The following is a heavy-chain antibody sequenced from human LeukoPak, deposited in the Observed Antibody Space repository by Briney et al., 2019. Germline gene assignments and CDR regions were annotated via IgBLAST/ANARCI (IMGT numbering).Heavy chain of an antibody. Sequence: GGSLRLSCAASGFSFSGYWMTWVRQAPGRGLEWVANIKQDGSETSYVTSVRGRFTISRDNAKNSLYLQMNNLRVEDTAVYFCAREEVKSFDNWGQGTLVTVSS. CDR3: AREEVKSFDN. V-gene: IGHV3-7*03. J-gene: IGHJ4*02. CDR1: GFSFSGYW. CDR2: IKQDGSET.